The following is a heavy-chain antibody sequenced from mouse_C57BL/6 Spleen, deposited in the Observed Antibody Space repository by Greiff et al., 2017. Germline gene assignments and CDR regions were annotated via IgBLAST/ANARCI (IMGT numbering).Heavy chain of an antibody. CDR1: GYAFTNYL. J-gene: IGHJ4*01. V-gene: IGHV1-54*01. Sequence: QVQLQQSGAELVRPGTSVKVSCKASGYAFTNYLIEWVKQRPGQGLEWIGVINPGSGGTNYNEKFKGKATLTADKSSSTAYMQLSSLTSEDSAVYFGASRGYYYGPMDYWGQGTSVTVSS. CDR2: INPGSGGT. D-gene: IGHD1-1*01. CDR3: ASRGYYYGPMDY.